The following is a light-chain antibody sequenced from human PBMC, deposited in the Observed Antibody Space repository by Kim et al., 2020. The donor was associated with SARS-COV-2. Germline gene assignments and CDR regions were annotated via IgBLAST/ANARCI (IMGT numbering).Light chain of an antibody. CDR3: QAWDRSTPWV. V-gene: IGLV3-1*01. CDR2: QDS. J-gene: IGLJ3*02. Sequence: SYELTQPPSVSVSPGQTASITCSGDKLGDKYACWYQQKPGQSPVLVIYQDSKRPSGIPERFSGSNSGNTATLTISGTQAMDEADYYCQAWDRSTPWVFGG. CDR1: KLGDKY.